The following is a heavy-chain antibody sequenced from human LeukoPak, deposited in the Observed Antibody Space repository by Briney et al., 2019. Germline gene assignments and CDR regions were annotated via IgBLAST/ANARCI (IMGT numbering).Heavy chain of an antibody. V-gene: IGHV3-7*01. CDR1: GFTFSGYW. J-gene: IGHJ4*02. D-gene: IGHD1-26*01. CDR3: ARILGADEGAGY. CDR2: VNQDGNNK. Sequence: GGSLRLSCAASGFTFSGYWMTWVRQAPGKGLEWVANVNQDGNNKNYVESVKGRFTISRDNAKNSLCLQMNSLRAEDTAVYYCARILGADEGAGYWGQGTLVTVSS.